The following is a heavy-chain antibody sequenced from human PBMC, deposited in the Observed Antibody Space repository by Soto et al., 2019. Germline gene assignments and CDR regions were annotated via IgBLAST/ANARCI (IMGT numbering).Heavy chain of an antibody. Sequence: QVQLVQSGAEVKKPGSSVKVSCKASGGTFSNYALTWVRQAPGQGLEWMGGIIPLSGTPNHAQKFQGRVTITADKSTTTVYMELSSLRSEDTAVYYCTRGIQLWSWGQGTLVTVSS. CDR1: GGTFSNYA. CDR3: TRGIQLWS. CDR2: IIPLSGTP. D-gene: IGHD5-18*01. J-gene: IGHJ5*02. V-gene: IGHV1-69*06.